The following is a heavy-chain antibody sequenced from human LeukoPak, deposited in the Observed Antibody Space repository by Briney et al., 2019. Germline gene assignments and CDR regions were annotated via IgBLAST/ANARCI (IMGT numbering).Heavy chain of an antibody. CDR1: GFTFSTYW. J-gene: IGHJ4*02. CDR3: VRDSSGGSYYFDY. Sequence: GGSPRLSCAASGFTFSTYWMNWVRQAPGKGLEWVANIKQDGSEKYYVDSVKGRFTVSRDNAKNSVFLQMNSLRAEDTAVYYCVRDSSGGSYYFDYWGQGILVTVSS. D-gene: IGHD1-26*01. V-gene: IGHV3-7*03. CDR2: IKQDGSEK.